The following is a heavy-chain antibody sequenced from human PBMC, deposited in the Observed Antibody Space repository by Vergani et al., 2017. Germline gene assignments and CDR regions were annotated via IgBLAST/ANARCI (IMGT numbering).Heavy chain of an antibody. CDR2: ISAYNGNT. V-gene: IGHV1-18*01. D-gene: IGHD2-2*01. CDR1: GYTFTSYG. Sequence: QVQLVQSGAEVKKPGASVKVSCKASGYTFTSYGISWVRQAPGQGLEWMGWISAYNGNTNYAQKLQGRVTMTTDTSTSTAYMELRSLRSDDTAVYYCARDWADIVVVPAATRWAMDGDYYGMDVWGQGTTVTVSS. J-gene: IGHJ6*02. CDR3: ARDWADIVVVPAATRWAMDGDYYGMDV.